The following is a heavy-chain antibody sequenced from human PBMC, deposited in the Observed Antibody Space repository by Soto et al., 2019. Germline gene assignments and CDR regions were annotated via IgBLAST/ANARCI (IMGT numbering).Heavy chain of an antibody. CDR3: AKNVTIYAVDPADS. CDR2: MSGSGDDA. V-gene: IGHV3-23*01. J-gene: IGHJ4*02. Sequence: DVQLLESGGGLVQPGGSLRLSCGASGFTFSNYGMSWVRQAPGKGLEWVSVMSGSGDDAYYADSVKGRFTISRDNSKNTLYLQMNSLRAEYTAEYFCAKNVTIYAVDPADSWGQGTLVAVSS. CDR1: GFTFSNYG. D-gene: IGHD3-3*01.